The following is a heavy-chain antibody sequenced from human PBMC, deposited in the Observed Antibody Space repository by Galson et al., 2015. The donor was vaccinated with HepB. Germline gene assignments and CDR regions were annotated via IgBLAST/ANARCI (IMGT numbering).Heavy chain of an antibody. CDR3: ARVYMITFGGVIPRPYHFDY. Sequence: SVKVSCKASGGTFSSYAISWVRQAPGQGLEWMGGIIPIFGTANYAQKFQGRVTITADKSTSTAYMELSSLRSEDTAVYYCARVYMITFGGVIPRPYHFDYWGQGTLVTVSS. CDR1: GGTFSSYA. CDR2: IIPIFGTA. J-gene: IGHJ4*02. D-gene: IGHD3-16*02. V-gene: IGHV1-69*06.